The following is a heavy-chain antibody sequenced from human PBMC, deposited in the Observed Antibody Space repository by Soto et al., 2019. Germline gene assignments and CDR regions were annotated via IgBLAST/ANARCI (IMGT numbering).Heavy chain of an antibody. D-gene: IGHD3-9*01. CDR2: IWYDGSNK. V-gene: IGHV3-33*01. J-gene: IGHJ5*02. CDR1: GFTFSSYG. Sequence: GGSLRLSCAASGFTFSSYGMHWVRQAPGKGLEWVAVIWYDGSNKYYADSVKGRFTISRDNSKNTLYLQMNSLRAEDTAVYYCARDSRELRYFDWLHGGFDPWGQGTLVTVSS. CDR3: ARDSRELRYFDWLHGGFDP.